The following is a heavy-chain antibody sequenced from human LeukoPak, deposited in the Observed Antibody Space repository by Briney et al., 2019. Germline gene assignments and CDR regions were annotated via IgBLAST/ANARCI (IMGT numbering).Heavy chain of an antibody. CDR1: GFTFSSYA. V-gene: IGHV3-23*01. D-gene: IGHD6-13*01. Sequence: GGSLRLSCAASGFTFSSYAMSWVRQAPGKGLEWVSGISDSGGSTYYADSVKGRFTISRDNSKNTLYLQMNSLRAADTALYYSAKARGAAAVHYSYFMDVWGKGTTVTVSS. CDR2: ISDSGGST. J-gene: IGHJ6*03. CDR3: AKARGAAAVHYSYFMDV.